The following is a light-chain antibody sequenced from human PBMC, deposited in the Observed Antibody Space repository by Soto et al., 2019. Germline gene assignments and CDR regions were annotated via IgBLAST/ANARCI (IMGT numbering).Light chain of an antibody. CDR1: TSDVGSHNF. Sequence: QSVLTQPASVSGSPGQSITISCTGTTSDVGSHNFVSWYQQLPGKAPKLLIYEVTNRPSGTSNRSSGSKSGNTASLTISGLQAEDEADYYCSSFTNSILVFGGGIKLTVL. CDR2: EVT. J-gene: IGLJ3*02. V-gene: IGLV2-14*01. CDR3: SSFTNSILV.